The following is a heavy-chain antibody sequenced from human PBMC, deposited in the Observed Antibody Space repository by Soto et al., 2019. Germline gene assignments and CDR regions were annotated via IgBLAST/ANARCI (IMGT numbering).Heavy chain of an antibody. CDR1: GFTFTNYG. Sequence: VGSVRLSCAASGFTFTNYGFHWVRQAPGKGLEWVAAIWSDGNNRYNGGAVEGRFTISKDNSKNMLYLQMNDLRVEDTALYYCARDSIRVPADFDYWGQGTLVTVSS. CDR3: ARDSIRVPADFDY. D-gene: IGHD1-20*01. CDR2: IWSDGNNR. V-gene: IGHV3-33*01. J-gene: IGHJ4*02.